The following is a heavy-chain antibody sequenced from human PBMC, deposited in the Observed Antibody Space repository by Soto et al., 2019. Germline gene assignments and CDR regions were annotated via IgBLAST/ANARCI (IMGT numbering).Heavy chain of an antibody. CDR1: GGTFSSYA. CDR2: IIPIFAPA. Sequence: SVKVSSKASGGTFSSYAFNWVRQAPGQGLEWMGGIIPIFAPATNAQKFQARVTITADESPSTAYMALSRLRSADTAVYSCAIGSDPCDSIGYDGTFDIWGQGTRVTVAS. D-gene: IGHD3-22*01. J-gene: IGHJ3*02. V-gene: IGHV1-69*13. CDR3: AIGSDPCDSIGYDGTFDI.